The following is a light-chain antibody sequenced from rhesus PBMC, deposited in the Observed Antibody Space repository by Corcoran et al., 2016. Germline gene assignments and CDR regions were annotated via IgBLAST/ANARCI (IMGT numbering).Light chain of an antibody. CDR2: DVS. J-gene: IGLJ1*01. CDR1: SSDIGGYNY. Sequence: QSALTQPPSVSKSLGQSVTISCTGTSSDIGGYNYVSWYQKHPGKAPKLMIYDVSKRPSGASDRFSGSKSGNTASLTISGLQAEDEADYYCSSYAGSNTYIFGAGTRLTVL. V-gene: IGLV2-23*01. CDR3: SSYAGSNTYI.